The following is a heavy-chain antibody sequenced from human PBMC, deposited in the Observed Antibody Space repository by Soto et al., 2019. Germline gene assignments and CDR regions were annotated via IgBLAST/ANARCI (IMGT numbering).Heavy chain of an antibody. CDR1: GFTFSTYA. J-gene: IGHJ5*02. CDR2: ISGSGGST. CDR3: AKVVRGPINSDH. Sequence: GGSLRLSCVASGFTFSTYAMSWVRQTPGKGLEWVSAISGSGGSTYYADSVKGRFTISRDNSKNTLYLQMNSLRAEDTAVYYCAKVVRGPINSDHWGQGTLVTVSS. D-gene: IGHD3-10*01. V-gene: IGHV3-23*01.